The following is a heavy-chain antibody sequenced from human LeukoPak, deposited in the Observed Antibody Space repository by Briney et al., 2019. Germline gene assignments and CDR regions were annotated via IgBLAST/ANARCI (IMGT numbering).Heavy chain of an antibody. V-gene: IGHV1-18*01. J-gene: IGHJ6*02. CDR1: GYTFTSYG. Sequence: ASVKVSCTASGYTFTSYGISWARQAPGQGLEWMGWISAYNGNTNYAQKLQGRVTMTTDTSTSTAYMELRSLRSDDTAVYYCSRDTNYYGMDVWGQGTTVTVSS. CDR3: SRDTNYYGMDV. CDR2: ISAYNGNT. D-gene: IGHD1-26*01.